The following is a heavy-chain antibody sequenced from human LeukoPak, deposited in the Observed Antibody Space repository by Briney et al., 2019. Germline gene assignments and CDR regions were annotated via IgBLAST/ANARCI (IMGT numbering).Heavy chain of an antibody. CDR3: ARGAAGYSYG. D-gene: IGHD5-18*01. V-gene: IGHV4-59*01. CDR2: IYYSGTT. J-gene: IGHJ4*02. Sequence: SETLSLTCSVSGGSTSSYYWSWIRQPPGKGLEWIGHIYYSGTTNYNPSLKSRVTISIDTSKNQFSLRLSSVTAADTAVYYCARGAAGYSYGWGQGTLVTVSS. CDR1: GGSTSSYY.